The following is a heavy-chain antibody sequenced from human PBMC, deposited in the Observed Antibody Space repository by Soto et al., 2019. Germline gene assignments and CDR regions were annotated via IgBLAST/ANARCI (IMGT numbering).Heavy chain of an antibody. V-gene: IGHV3-48*01. Sequence: PGGSLRLSCAASGFTFSSYSMNWVRQAPGKGLEWVSYISSSSSTIYYADSVKGRFTISRDNAKNSLYLQMNSLKTEDTAVYYCADYYASGSPAFDSWGQGTLVTVSS. CDR2: ISSSSSTI. J-gene: IGHJ5*01. CDR1: GFTFSSYS. D-gene: IGHD3-10*01. CDR3: ADYYASGSPAFDS.